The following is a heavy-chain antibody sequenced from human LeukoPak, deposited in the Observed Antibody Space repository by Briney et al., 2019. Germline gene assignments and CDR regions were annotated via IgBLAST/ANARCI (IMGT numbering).Heavy chain of an antibody. V-gene: IGHV3-74*01. CDR3: VRPDIVTVPLGC. D-gene: IGHD2-2*01. J-gene: IGHJ4*02. CDR2: INTDGSIT. Sequence: GGSLRLSCAASGFTFSSYWMHWVRQAPGKGLVWVSRINTDGSITDYADSVKGRFTISRDNAKNTLYLQVDSLRAEDTAIYYCVRPDIVTVPLGCWGQGTLVTVSS. CDR1: GFTFSSYW.